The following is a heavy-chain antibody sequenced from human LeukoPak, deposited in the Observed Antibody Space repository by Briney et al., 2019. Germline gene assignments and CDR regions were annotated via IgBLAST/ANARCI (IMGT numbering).Heavy chain of an antibody. CDR2: IYTSGGT. J-gene: IGHJ4*02. CDR1: GDSISSYY. D-gene: IGHD6-6*01. V-gene: IGHV4-4*09. Sequence: SETLSLTCTVSGDSISSYYWSLIRQPPGKGLEWIGYIYTSGGTNYIPSLKGRVTISIDTSKNQFSLKLSSVTAADSAVYYCARLTRLSTSPDRYYLDYWGQGTLVTVSS. CDR3: ARLTRLSTSPDRYYLDY.